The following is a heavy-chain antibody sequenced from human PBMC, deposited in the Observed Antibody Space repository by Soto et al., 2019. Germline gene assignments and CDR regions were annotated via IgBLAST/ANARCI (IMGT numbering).Heavy chain of an antibody. J-gene: IGHJ4*02. D-gene: IGHD1-26*01. CDR2: KTYDGSNK. V-gene: IGHV3-30-3*01. CDR3: ARAGGLLVDY. CDR1: GFMFSSYA. Sequence: QVQLVESGGGVVQPGRSLRLSCAASGFMFSSYAMHWVRQAPGKGLEGVAVKTYDGSNKYYADSVKGRFTISRDNSKNTLYLQMNSLRAEDTAVYYCARAGGLLVDYWGQGTLVTVSS.